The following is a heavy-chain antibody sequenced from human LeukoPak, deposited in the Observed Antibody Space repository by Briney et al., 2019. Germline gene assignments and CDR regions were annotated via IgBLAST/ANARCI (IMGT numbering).Heavy chain of an antibody. V-gene: IGHV4-34*01. D-gene: IGHD2-2*01. J-gene: IGHJ4*02. CDR1: SGSFSGYY. CDR3: ARAAPLGYCSSTSCYGVDY. CDR2: INHSGST. Sequence: SETLSLTCAVYSGSFSGYYWSWIRQPPGKGLEWIGEINHSGSTNYNPSLKSRVTISVDTSKNQFSLKLSSVTAADTAVYYCARAAPLGYCSSTSCYGVDYWGQGTLVTVSS.